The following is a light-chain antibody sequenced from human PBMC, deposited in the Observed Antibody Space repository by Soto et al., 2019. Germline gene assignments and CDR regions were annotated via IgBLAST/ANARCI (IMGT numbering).Light chain of an antibody. V-gene: IGKV3-15*01. CDR2: GAS. J-gene: IGKJ1*01. Sequence: EIVMTQSPATLSVSPGERATLSCRASQSVSSNLAWYQQKPGQAPRLLIYGASTRATDIPARFSGSGSGTEFTLTISSLQSEDFAVYYCQQYNNWPLWTFCQGTKVEIK. CDR3: QQYNNWPLWT. CDR1: QSVSSN.